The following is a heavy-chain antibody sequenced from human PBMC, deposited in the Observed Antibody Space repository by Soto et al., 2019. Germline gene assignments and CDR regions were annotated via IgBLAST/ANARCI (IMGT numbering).Heavy chain of an antibody. V-gene: IGHV1-3*01. CDR1: GYTLSSYA. J-gene: IGHJ4*02. D-gene: IGHD7-27*01. CDR3: ARDTGDGTFDF. CDR2: INAGYGNT. Sequence: ASVKVSCKASGYTLSSYAMHWVRQAPGQRLEWMGWINAGYGNTKSSQKFQDRVTISRDTSASTAYMELTSLRSEDTAVYYCARDTGDGTFDFWGQGTLVTVSS.